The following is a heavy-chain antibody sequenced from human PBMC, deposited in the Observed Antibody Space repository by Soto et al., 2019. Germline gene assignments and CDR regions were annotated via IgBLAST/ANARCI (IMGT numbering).Heavy chain of an antibody. CDR1: GYTFIDYY. D-gene: IGHD1-1*01. CDR3: ARDLHGAFTTMAH. J-gene: IGHJ4*02. Sequence: QVQMVQSGAEVKKPGASVKVSCKASGYTFIDYYIHWVRQAPGQGLEWMGIINPSGYTSTLSQRFQGRLTMTSDTSTSTVYMELGSLTSEDTAIYYCARDLHGAFTTMAHWSQGTLVTVSS. CDR2: INPSGYTS. V-gene: IGHV1-46*01.